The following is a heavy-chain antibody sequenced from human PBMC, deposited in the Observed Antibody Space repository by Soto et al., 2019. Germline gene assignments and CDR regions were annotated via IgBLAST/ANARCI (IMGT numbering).Heavy chain of an antibody. J-gene: IGHJ6*03. CDR1: GFTFSNAW. V-gene: IGHV3-15*01. D-gene: IGHD5-12*01. CDR2: IKSKTDGGTT. Sequence: GGSLRLSCAASGFTFSNAWMSWVRQAPGKGLEWVGRIKSKTDGGTTDYAAPVKGRFTISRDDSKNTLYLQMNSLKTEDTAVYYCTTVRGVATIHDYYYYMDVWGKGTTVTVSS. CDR3: TTVRGVATIHDYYYYMDV.